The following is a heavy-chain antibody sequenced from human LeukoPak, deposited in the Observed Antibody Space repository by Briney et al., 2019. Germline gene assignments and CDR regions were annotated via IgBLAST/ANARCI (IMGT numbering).Heavy chain of an antibody. CDR3: ARGLGLFDY. J-gene: IGHJ4*02. CDR2: IYHSGST. CDR1: GGSISNYY. Sequence: PSETLSLTCTVSGGSISNYYWSWIRQPPGKGLEWIGYIYHSGSTYYNPSLKSRVTISVDRSKNQFSLKLSSVTAADTAVYYCARGLGLFDYWGQGTLVTVSS. V-gene: IGHV4-59*12.